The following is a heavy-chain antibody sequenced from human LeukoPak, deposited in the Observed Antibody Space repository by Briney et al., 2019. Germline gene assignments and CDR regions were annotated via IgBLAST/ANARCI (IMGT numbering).Heavy chain of an antibody. V-gene: IGHV3-33*03. CDR1: GFTFSDYG. J-gene: IGHJ4*02. CDR3: TRVATAGTWTDY. Sequence: GGSLRLSCAASGFTFSDYGMQWVRQAPGKGLECLSVIWSGGSIADYAESVRGGFTISRDNSKNTVYLQMNSLRAEDTAIYFCTRVATAGTWTDYWGQGTLVTVSS. D-gene: IGHD6-25*01. CDR2: IWSGGSIA.